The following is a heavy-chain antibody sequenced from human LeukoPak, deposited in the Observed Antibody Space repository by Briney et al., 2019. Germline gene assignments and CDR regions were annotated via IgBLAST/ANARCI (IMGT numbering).Heavy chain of an antibody. D-gene: IGHD3-10*01. CDR2: INPNSGGT. Sequence: ASVKVSCKASGYTFTGYYMHWVRQALGQGLEWMGWINPNSGGTNYAQKFQGRVTMTRDTSISTAYMELSRLRSDDTAVYYCAMGTGRFGKPFDYWGQGTLVTVSS. J-gene: IGHJ4*02. CDR3: AMGTGRFGKPFDY. CDR1: GYTFTGYY. V-gene: IGHV1-2*02.